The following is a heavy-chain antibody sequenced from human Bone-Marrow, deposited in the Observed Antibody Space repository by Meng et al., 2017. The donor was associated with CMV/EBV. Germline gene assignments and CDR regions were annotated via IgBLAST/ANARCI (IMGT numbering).Heavy chain of an antibody. D-gene: IGHD1-26*01. Sequence: CYMRWVGQRPGPGLGWEGWISSTNGGRNYAQTFHGILPMTTNPSIGTDSMELRRLRSGDAAVYYCACSKKVTWELQLMGGVYSFDYWGQGTLVTVSS. V-gene: IGHV1-2*02. J-gene: IGHJ4*02. CDR3: ACSKKVTWELQLMGGVYSFDY. CDR1: CY. CDR2: ISSTNGGR.